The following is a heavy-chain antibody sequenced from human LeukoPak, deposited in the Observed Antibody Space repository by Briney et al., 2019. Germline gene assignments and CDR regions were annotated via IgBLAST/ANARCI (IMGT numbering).Heavy chain of an antibody. Sequence: GGSLRLSCAASGFTFSSYAMSWVRQAPGKGLGWVSGISGSGGGTYYADSVKGRFTISRDNSKNTPYLQMNSLRAEDTAVYFCANSQRSSWNYYFDHWGQGTLVTVSS. CDR2: ISGSGGGT. J-gene: IGHJ4*02. D-gene: IGHD6-13*01. V-gene: IGHV3-23*01. CDR1: GFTFSSYA. CDR3: ANSQRSSWNYYFDH.